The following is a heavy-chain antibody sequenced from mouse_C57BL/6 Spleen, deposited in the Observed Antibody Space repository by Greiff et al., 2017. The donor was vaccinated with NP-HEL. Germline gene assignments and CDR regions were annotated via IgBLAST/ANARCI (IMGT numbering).Heavy chain of an antibody. Sequence: EVKLMESGGGLVKPGGSLKLSCAASGFTFSDYGMHWVRQAPEKGLEWVAYISSGSSTIYYADTVKGRFTISRDNAKNTLFLQMTSLRSEDTAMYYCASKGNYDYGGAMDYWGQGTSVTVSS. CDR1: GFTFSDYG. D-gene: IGHD2-4*01. CDR2: ISSGSSTI. J-gene: IGHJ4*01. V-gene: IGHV5-17*01. CDR3: ASKGNYDYGGAMDY.